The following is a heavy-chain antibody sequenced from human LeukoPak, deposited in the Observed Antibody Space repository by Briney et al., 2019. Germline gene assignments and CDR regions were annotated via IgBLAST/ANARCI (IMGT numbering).Heavy chain of an antibody. D-gene: IGHD3-22*01. CDR3: ARAAYYHDTSGSKLNWFDA. CDR2: INPSGGTT. CDR1: GYTFTSYY. V-gene: IGHV1-46*01. Sequence: ASVKVSCKASGYTFTSYYMHWVRQAPGQGLEWMGLINPSGGTTRYAQKFQGRVTMTRDTSISTAYMELSRLRSDDTAVYYCARAAYYHDTSGSKLNWFDAWGQGTLVTVSS. J-gene: IGHJ5*02.